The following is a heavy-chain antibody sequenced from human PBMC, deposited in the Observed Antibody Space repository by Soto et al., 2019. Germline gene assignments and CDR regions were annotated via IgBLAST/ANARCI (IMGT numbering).Heavy chain of an antibody. CDR2: IYYSGST. D-gene: IGHD3-16*01. CDR1: GGSISSGDYY. V-gene: IGHV4-30-4*01. CDR3: ARAGGGDGYNFDY. J-gene: IGHJ4*02. Sequence: QVQLQESGPGLVKPSQTLSLTCTVSGGSISSGDYYWSWIRQPPGKGLEWIGYIYYSGSTYYNPSLNSRVTISVDTSKNQFSLKLSSVTAADTAVYYCARAGGGDGYNFDYWGQGTLVTVSS.